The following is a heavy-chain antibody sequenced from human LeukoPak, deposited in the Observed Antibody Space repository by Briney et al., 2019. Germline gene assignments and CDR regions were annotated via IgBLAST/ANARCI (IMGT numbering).Heavy chain of an antibody. CDR2: IYGSGST. CDR1: GFTFSDHY. CDR3: ARETSGSAGY. D-gene: IGHD5-12*01. Sequence: PGGSLRLSCAASGFTFSDHYMDWVRQAPGKGLEWVSVIYGSGSTYYTDSVKGRFTISRDNSKNTLYLQMNSLRAGDTAVYYCARETSGSAGYWGQGTLVTVSS. V-gene: IGHV3-53*01. J-gene: IGHJ4*02.